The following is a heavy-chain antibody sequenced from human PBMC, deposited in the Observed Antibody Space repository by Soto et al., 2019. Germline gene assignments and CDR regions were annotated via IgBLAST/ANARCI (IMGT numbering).Heavy chain of an antibody. CDR3: ARGARIAVAGTEMSAFDI. CDR2: IYYSGST. V-gene: IGHV4-59*01. CDR1: GGSISSYY. J-gene: IGHJ3*02. Sequence: SETLSVTCTVSGGSISSYYWSWIRQPPGKGLEWIGYIYYSGSTNYNPSLKSRVTISVDTSKNQFSLKLSSVTAAGTAVYYCARGARIAVAGTEMSAFDIWGQGTMVTVSS. D-gene: IGHD6-19*01.